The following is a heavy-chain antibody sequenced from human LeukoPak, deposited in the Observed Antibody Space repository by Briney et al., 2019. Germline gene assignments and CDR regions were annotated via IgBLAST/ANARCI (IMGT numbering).Heavy chain of an antibody. V-gene: IGHV4-39*07. CDR1: GGSISSSSYY. CDR2: IYYSGST. D-gene: IGHD3-22*01. CDR3: ARDGYDSSGYYPADY. Sequence: SETLSLTCTVSGGSISSSSYYWGWIRQPPGKGLEWIGSIYYSGSTYYSPSLKSRVTISVDTSKNQFSLKLSSVTAADTAVYYCARDGYDSSGYYPADYWGQGTLVTVSP. J-gene: IGHJ4*02.